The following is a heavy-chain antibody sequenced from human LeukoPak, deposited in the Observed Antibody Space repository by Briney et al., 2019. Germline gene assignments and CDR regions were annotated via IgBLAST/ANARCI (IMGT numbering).Heavy chain of an antibody. V-gene: IGHV3-74*01. CDR3: ATAGNYRFDS. CDR1: GFPFSTYW. CDR2: MNADGRTI. J-gene: IGHJ4*02. Sequence: GGSLRLSCAASGFPFSTYWMHWVRQTPGKGLVWVSRMNADGRTINYADSVEGRFTISRDNAKNTLYLQMNNLRDEDTAVYYCATAGNYRFDSWGQGTLVTVSS. D-gene: IGHD1-7*01.